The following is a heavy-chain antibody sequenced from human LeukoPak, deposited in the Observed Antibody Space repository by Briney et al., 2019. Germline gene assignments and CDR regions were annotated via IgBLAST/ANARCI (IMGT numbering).Heavy chain of an antibody. J-gene: IGHJ4*02. Sequence: GGSLRLSCAASGFTFSSYWMSWVRQAPGKGLEWVANIKEDGSQKYYLDSVKGRFTISRDNAKNSMYLQMNSLRAEDTAVYYCARWEIRGTAHQLDYWGQGTLVTVSS. V-gene: IGHV3-7*01. CDR1: GFTFSSYW. CDR2: IKEDGSQK. CDR3: ARWEIRGTAHQLDY. D-gene: IGHD1-7*01.